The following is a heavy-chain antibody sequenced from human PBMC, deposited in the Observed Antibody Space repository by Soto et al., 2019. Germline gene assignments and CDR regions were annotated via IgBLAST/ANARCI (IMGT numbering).Heavy chain of an antibody. J-gene: IGHJ3*02. D-gene: IGHD6-19*01. CDR1: GFTFSSYS. Sequence: EVQLVESGGGLVKPGGSLRLSCAASGFTFSSYSMNWVRQAPGKGLEWVSSISSSSSYIYYADSVKGRFTISRDNAKNSLYLQMNSLRAEDTAVYYCARVRTAVALIYAFDIWGQGTMVTVSS. V-gene: IGHV3-21*01. CDR3: ARVRTAVALIYAFDI. CDR2: ISSSSSYI.